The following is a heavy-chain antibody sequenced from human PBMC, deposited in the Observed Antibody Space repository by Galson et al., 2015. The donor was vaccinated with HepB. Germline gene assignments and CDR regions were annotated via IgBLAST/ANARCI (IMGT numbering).Heavy chain of an antibody. J-gene: IGHJ4*02. Sequence: SLRLSCAASGFTFSDYYMSWIRQAPGKGLEWVSYISSSSSYTNYADSVKGRFTISRDNAKNSLYLQMNSLRAEDTAVYYCARDGYSSSWSFDCWGQGTLVTVSS. V-gene: IGHV3-11*06. CDR3: ARDGYSSSWSFDC. D-gene: IGHD6-13*01. CDR2: ISSSSSYT. CDR1: GFTFSDYY.